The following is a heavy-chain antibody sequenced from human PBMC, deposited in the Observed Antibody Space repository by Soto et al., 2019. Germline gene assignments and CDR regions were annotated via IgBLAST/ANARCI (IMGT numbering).Heavy chain of an antibody. CDR2: IYYSGST. Sequence: SETLSLTCTVSGGSISSGGYYWSWIRQHPGKGLEWIGYIYYSGSTYYNPSLKGRVTISVDTSKNQFSLKLSSVTAADTAVYYCASSPDVILEWPLVFAFDYWGQGTLVTVS. D-gene: IGHD3-3*01. J-gene: IGHJ4*02. CDR3: ASSPDVILEWPLVFAFDY. V-gene: IGHV4-31*03. CDR1: GGSISSGGYY.